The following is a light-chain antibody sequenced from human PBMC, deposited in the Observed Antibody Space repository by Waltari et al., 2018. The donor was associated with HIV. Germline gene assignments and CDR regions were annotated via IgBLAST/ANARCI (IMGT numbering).Light chain of an antibody. CDR2: GAS. CDR1: QSVSSN. Sequence: EIVMTQSPVTLSVSPGESATLSCRASQSVSSNLAWYQQKPGQAPRLLIYGASTRATGIPARFSGSGSGTEFTLTISSLQSEDFAVYCCQQYNNWPKTFGQGAKLEIK. V-gene: IGKV3-15*01. J-gene: IGKJ2*01. CDR3: QQYNNWPKT.